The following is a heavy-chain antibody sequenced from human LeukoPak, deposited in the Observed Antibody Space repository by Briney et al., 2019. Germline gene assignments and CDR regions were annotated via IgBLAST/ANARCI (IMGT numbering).Heavy chain of an antibody. CDR1: GYSFTSYW. D-gene: IGHD2-15*01. CDR3: ARGFTYCSGGSCYGDY. J-gene: IGHJ4*02. V-gene: IGHV5-51*01. CDR2: IYPGDSDT. Sequence: GESLQISCKGSGYSFTSYWIGWVRQMPGKGLEWVGIIYPGDSDTRYSPSFQGQVTISADKSISTAYLQWSSLKASDTAMYYCARGFTYCSGGSCYGDYWGQGTLVTVSS.